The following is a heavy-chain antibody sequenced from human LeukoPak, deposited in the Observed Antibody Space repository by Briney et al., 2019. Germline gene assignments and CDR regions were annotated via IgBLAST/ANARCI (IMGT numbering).Heavy chain of an antibody. CDR2: ISGGGGST. CDR3: AKDRSRNNWNALHFDL. J-gene: IGHJ2*01. CDR1: ALIFSNYA. D-gene: IGHD1-20*01. Sequence: PGGSLRLSCSAAALIFSNYAMTWVRQAPGKGLEWVSVISGGGGSTFYADSVKGRFTISRDNSKNTLFMEMNNLRAEDTALYYCAKDRSRNNWNALHFDLWGRGNLVTVSS. V-gene: IGHV3-23*01.